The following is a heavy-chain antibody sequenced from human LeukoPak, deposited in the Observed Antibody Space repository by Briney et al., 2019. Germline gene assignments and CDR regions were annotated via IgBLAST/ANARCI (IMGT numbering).Heavy chain of an antibody. CDR3: AKVNGAVAGPYYYGMDV. CDR1: GFTFSSYA. D-gene: IGHD6-19*01. J-gene: IGHJ6*02. CDR2: ISGSGGST. V-gene: IGHV3-23*01. Sequence: GGSLRLSCAASGFTFSSYAMSWVRQAPGKGLEWVSAISGSGGSTYYADSVKGRFTISRDNSKNTLYLQMNSLRAEDTAVYYCAKVNGAVAGPYYYGMDVWGQGTTVTVSS.